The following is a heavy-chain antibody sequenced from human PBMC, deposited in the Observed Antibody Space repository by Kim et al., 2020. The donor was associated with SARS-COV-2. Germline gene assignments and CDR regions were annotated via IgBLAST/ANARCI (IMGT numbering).Heavy chain of an antibody. CDR3: ARTNYDYVWGSYRPPIDY. CDR2: INYSGST. J-gene: IGHJ4*02. V-gene: IGHV4-39*01. D-gene: IGHD3-16*02. CDR1: GDSITSTNYY. Sequence: SETLSLTCTVSGDSITSTNYYWGWIRQPPGKGLEWIGSINYSGSTYYNPSLKSRVTISVDTSKNQFSLKLNFVTAADTAVFYCARTNYDYVWGSYRPPIDYWGQGTLVSVSS.